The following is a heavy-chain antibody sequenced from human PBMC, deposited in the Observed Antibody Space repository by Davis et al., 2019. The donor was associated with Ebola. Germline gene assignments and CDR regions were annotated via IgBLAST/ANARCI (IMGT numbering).Heavy chain of an antibody. D-gene: IGHD4-11*01. CDR3: AGTRSNYYYYYYGMDV. CDR1: GFTVSSNY. Sequence: PGGSLRLSCAASGFTVSSNYMSWVRQAPGKGLEWVSVIYSGGSTYYADSVKGRFTISRHNSKNTLYLQMNSLGAEDTAVYYCAGTRSNYYYYYYGMDVWGQGTTVTVSS. CDR2: IYSGGST. V-gene: IGHV3-53*04. J-gene: IGHJ6*02.